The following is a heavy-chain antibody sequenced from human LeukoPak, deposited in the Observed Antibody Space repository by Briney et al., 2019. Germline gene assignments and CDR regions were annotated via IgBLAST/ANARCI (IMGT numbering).Heavy chain of an antibody. Sequence: GGSLRLSCAASEFTFSSYAMSWVRQAPGKGLEWVSAISGSGGSTYYADSVKGRFTISRDNSKNTLYLQMNSLRAEDTTVYYCALRLAGFDYWGQGTLVTVSS. D-gene: IGHD6-13*01. J-gene: IGHJ4*02. V-gene: IGHV3-23*01. CDR3: ALRLAGFDY. CDR2: ISGSGGST. CDR1: EFTFSSYA.